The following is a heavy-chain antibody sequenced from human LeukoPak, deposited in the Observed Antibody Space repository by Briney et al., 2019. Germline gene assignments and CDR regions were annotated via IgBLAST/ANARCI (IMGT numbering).Heavy chain of an antibody. Sequence: PGGSLRLSCAASGFTFSSYWMSWARQAPGKGLEWVANIKQDGSEKYYVDSVKGRFTISRDNAKNSLYLQMNSLRAEDTAVYYCAGGPLVVVAATPLADYWGQGTLVTVSS. V-gene: IGHV3-7*01. D-gene: IGHD2-15*01. CDR1: GFTFSSYW. J-gene: IGHJ4*02. CDR2: IKQDGSEK. CDR3: AGGPLVVVAATPLADY.